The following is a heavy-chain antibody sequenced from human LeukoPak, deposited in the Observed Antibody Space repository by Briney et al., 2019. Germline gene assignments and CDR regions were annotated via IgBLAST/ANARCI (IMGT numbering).Heavy chain of an antibody. D-gene: IGHD1-1*01. V-gene: IGHV3-21*01. J-gene: IGHJ4*02. CDR2: ISSSSSYI. CDR1: GLSLSTYS. CDR3: ARGTNGTGSCLS. Sequence: GGSLRLSCVPSGLSLSTYSMNWVRQAPQKGLEWVLSISSSSSYIYYADSVKERFTNSRDNAKYSLYLQMNRLRAEDRAVYYCARGTNGTGSCLSWGEGTLVTVP.